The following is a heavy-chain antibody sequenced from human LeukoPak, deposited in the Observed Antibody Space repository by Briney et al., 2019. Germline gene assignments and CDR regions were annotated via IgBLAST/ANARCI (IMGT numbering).Heavy chain of an antibody. CDR1: RNTFSDYS. V-gene: IGHV1-46*01. D-gene: IGHD1-26*01. J-gene: IGHJ5*02. Sequence: ASVKVSCKASRNTFSDYSFHWARQAPGQGLEWMGRINPTGGGTRYAQKFQGRVAMTRDMSSSTVYMDLTSLRSDDTAVYYCAREVSDFSGTYDWFDPWGQGTLVTVSS. CDR3: AREVSDFSGTYDWFDP. CDR2: INPTGGGT.